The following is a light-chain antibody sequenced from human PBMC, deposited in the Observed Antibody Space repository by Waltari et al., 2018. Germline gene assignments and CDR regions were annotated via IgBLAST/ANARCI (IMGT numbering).Light chain of an antibody. Sequence: QSVLTQPPSVSGAPGQRVSISCTGTGSNLGAGYDVHWYPQLPGKAPRLLIYGTSSRPPGGPDLFFGSQSGTSASLAITGLQAEDEADYYCQSYDTSLSVVFGGGTKLTVL. CDR2: GTS. J-gene: IGLJ2*01. V-gene: IGLV1-40*01. CDR3: QSYDTSLSVV. CDR1: GSNLGAGYD.